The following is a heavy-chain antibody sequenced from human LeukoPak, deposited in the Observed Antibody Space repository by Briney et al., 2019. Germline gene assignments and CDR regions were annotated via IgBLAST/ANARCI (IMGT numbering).Heavy chain of an antibody. CDR1: GFTFSSYS. J-gene: IGHJ4*02. Sequence: PGGSLRLSCAASGFTFSSYSMNWVRQAPGKGLEWVSSISSSSSYIYYADSVKGRFTISRDNAKNSLYLQMNSLRAEDTAVYYCARDDAPGYSSSWYRYWSQGTLVTVSS. CDR3: ARDDAPGYSSSWYRY. V-gene: IGHV3-21*01. D-gene: IGHD6-13*01. CDR2: ISSSSSYI.